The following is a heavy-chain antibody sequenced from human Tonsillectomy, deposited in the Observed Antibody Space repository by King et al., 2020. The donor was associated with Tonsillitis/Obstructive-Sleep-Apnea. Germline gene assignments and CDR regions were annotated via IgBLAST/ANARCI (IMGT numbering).Heavy chain of an antibody. CDR2: IFSNDEK. Sequence: LKESGPVLVKPTETLTLTCTVSGFSLSNARMGVSWISQPPGRALEWLAHIFSNDEKSYSISLKRRFTIFKDTSKSQVVRNMTNMDPVDTATYYCATGDFGENYYYYYYLDVWGKGTTVTVSS. J-gene: IGHJ6*03. CDR1: GFSLSNARMG. D-gene: IGHD3-3*01. V-gene: IGHV2-26*01. CDR3: ATGDFGENYYYYYYLDV.